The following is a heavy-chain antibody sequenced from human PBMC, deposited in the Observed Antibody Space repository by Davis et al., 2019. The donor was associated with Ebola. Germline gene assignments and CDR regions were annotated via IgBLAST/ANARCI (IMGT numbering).Heavy chain of an antibody. J-gene: IGHJ4*02. CDR1: GFTFSSYA. V-gene: IGHV3-23*01. CDR2: ISGSGGST. D-gene: IGHD6-19*01. CDR3: AKDLDSSGWYWDGDY. Sequence: PGGSLRLSCAASGFTFSSYAMSWVRQAPGKGLEWVSAISGSGGSTYYADSVKGRFTISRDNSKNTLYLQMNSLRAEDTAVYYCAKDLDSSGWYWDGDYWGQGTLVTVSS.